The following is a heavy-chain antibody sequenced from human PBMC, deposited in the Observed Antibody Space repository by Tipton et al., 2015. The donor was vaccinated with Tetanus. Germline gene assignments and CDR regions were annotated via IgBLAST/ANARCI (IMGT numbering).Heavy chain of an antibody. Sequence: QVQLVQSGAEVKKPGESLKISCKGSGFIFTDYWIGWVRQAPGQGLEWVGWIDPNSGGTIYAQNFQGRVTMTRDTSISTVYMELSRLRSDDTAVYYCARDRGDYIYYGMDVWGPGTTVTVSS. V-gene: IGHV1-2*02. CDR2: IDPNSGGT. CDR3: ARDRGDYIYYGMDV. D-gene: IGHD3-22*01. J-gene: IGHJ6*02. CDR1: GFIFTDYW.